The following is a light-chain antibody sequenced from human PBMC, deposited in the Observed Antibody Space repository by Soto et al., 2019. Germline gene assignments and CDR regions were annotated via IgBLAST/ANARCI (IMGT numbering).Light chain of an antibody. CDR1: QSVSSKY. CDR2: GTS. J-gene: IGKJ3*01. Sequence: EIVLTQSPGTLSLSPGERATLSCRASQSVSSKYLAWYQQKPGQAPRVLIYGTSIRASGVPERFSGGGSGTDFTLTITRLEPEDFAVYYGQQYGSSPFPFGPGTKVDIX. V-gene: IGKV3-20*01. CDR3: QQYGSSPFP.